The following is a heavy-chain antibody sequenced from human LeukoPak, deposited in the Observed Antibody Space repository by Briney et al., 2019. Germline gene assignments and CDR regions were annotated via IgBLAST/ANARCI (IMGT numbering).Heavy chain of an antibody. CDR2: IIPMFGTA. J-gene: IGHJ4*02. V-gene: IGHV1-69*05. Sequence: SVKVSCKASGGTFSSYAISWVRQAPGQGLEWMGGIIPMFGTANYAQKFQGRVTITTEDSTSTVYMELSSLGSEDTAMYYCARVFARGGEVSGSYYCYWGQGTLVTVSS. CDR1: GGTFSSYA. CDR3: ARVFARGGEVSGSYYCY. D-gene: IGHD1-26*01.